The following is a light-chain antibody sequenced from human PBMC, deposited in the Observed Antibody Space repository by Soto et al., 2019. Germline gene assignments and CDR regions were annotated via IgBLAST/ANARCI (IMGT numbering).Light chain of an antibody. CDR3: QQSYSTPIT. CDR2: AAS. V-gene: IGKV1-39*01. CDR1: QSISSW. J-gene: IGKJ5*01. Sequence: DIQMTQSPSTLSASIGDRVTITCLASQSISSWLAWYQQKPGKAPKLLIYAASNLQSGVPSRFSGSGSGTDLTLTISSLQPEDFATYYCQQSYSTPITFGQGTRLEI.